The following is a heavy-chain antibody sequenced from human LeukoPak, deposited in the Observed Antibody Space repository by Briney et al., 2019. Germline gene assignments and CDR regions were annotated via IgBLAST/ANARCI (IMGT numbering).Heavy chain of an antibody. J-gene: IGHJ3*02. V-gene: IGHV1-8*03. D-gene: IGHD4-11*01. CDR3: ARIHLGTHSNYEGLLALDAFDI. Sequence: GASVKVSCKASAYTFTRYTIHWVRQAPGQGLEWMGWMNPNSGNTGYAQKFQGRVTITRNTSISTAYMELSSLRSEDTAVYYCARIHLGTHSNYEGLLALDAFDIWGQGTMVTVSS. CDR2: MNPNSGNT. CDR1: AYTFTRYT.